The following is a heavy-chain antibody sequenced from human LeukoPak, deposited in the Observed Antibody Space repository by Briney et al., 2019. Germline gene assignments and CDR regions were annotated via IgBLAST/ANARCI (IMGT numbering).Heavy chain of an antibody. V-gene: IGHV3-30*18. Sequence: GGSLRLSCAASGFTFSRYGMHWVRQAPGKGLEWVTVISHDGSNKYYADSVKGRFTISRDNSKNTLSLQMNSLRPEDTAVYYCAKLPVGDYAGEYFWGQGTLVTVSS. CDR2: ISHDGSNK. CDR1: GFTFSRYG. D-gene: IGHD4-17*01. J-gene: IGHJ4*02. CDR3: AKLPVGDYAGEYF.